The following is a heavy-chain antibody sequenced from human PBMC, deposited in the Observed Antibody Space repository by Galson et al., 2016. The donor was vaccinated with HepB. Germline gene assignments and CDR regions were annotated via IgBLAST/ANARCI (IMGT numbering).Heavy chain of an antibody. D-gene: IGHD5-18*01. J-gene: IGHJ3*02. CDR1: GGSISSGGYY. Sequence: TLSLTCTVSGGSISSGGYYWNWIRQHPGKGLEWIGYIFYTESTNYNPSLKSRVTISVDPSMNQFSMKLSSVTAADTAVDYCARDFGYSDEPRDAFDIWGQGTMVTVPS. V-gene: IGHV4-31*03. CDR3: ARDFGYSDEPRDAFDI. CDR2: IFYTEST.